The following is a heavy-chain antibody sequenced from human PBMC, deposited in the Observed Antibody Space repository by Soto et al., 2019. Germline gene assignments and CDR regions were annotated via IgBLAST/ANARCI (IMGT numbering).Heavy chain of an antibody. CDR3: ARGVGYYDFWSGSIDWFDP. CDR2: INSDGSST. Sequence: GGSLRLSCAASGFTFSSYWMHWVRQAPGKGLVWVSRINSDGSSTSYADSVKDRFTISRDNAKNTLYLHMNSLRAEDTAVYYCARGVGYYDFWSGSIDWFDPWGQGTLVNVSS. D-gene: IGHD3-3*01. V-gene: IGHV3-74*01. J-gene: IGHJ5*02. CDR1: GFTFSSYW.